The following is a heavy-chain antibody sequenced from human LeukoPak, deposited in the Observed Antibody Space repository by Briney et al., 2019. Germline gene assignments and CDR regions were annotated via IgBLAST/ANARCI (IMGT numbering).Heavy chain of an antibody. Sequence: GGSLRLSCAASGFTFSSYSMNWVRQAPGKGLEWVSSISSSSSYIYYADSVKGRFTISRDNAKNSLYLQMNSLRAEDTAVYYCAREGGIAYYDSSGYSHFDYWGQGTLVTVSS. CDR3: AREGGIAYYDSSGYSHFDY. CDR1: GFTFSSYS. J-gene: IGHJ4*02. D-gene: IGHD3-22*01. CDR2: ISSSSSYI. V-gene: IGHV3-21*01.